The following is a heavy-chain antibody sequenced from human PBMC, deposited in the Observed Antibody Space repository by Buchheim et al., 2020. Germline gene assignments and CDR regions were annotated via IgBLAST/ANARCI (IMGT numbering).Heavy chain of an antibody. D-gene: IGHD6-19*01. Sequence: EVQLVESGGGLVQPGGSLRLSCAASGFTFSSYEMNWVRQAPGKGLEWVSYISSSGSTIYYADSVKGRFTISRDNAKNSLYLQMNSLRAEDTAVYYCARDYSPGRWLVLGYYYYYGMDVWGQGTT. J-gene: IGHJ6*02. CDR3: ARDYSPGRWLVLGYYYYYGMDV. V-gene: IGHV3-48*03. CDR2: ISSSGSTI. CDR1: GFTFSSYE.